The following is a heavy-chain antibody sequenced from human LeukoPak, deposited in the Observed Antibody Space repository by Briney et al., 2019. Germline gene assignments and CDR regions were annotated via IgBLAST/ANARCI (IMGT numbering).Heavy chain of an antibody. V-gene: IGHV1-18*01. CDR1: GYSENFYG. CDR2: ISAQHGQT. CDR3: ARARRSLWFGDI. D-gene: IGHD3-10*01. J-gene: IGHJ4*02. Sequence: GASVKVSCKTSGYSENFYGITWVRQVAGQGLEWMGWISAQHGQTEYAPNSQDRVTMTTDTYTNTAYMELRSLRSEDTAVYHCARARRSLWFGDIWGQGILVTVSS.